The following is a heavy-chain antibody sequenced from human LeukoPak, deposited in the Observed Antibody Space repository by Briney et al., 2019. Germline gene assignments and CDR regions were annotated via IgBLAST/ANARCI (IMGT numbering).Heavy chain of an antibody. J-gene: IGHJ4*02. D-gene: IGHD6-13*01. V-gene: IGHV1-2*02. CDR3: ARGYSSSWDLDY. CDR1: GYIFTGYY. Sequence: APVKVSCKASGYIFTGYYMHWVRQAPGQGLEWMGWINPNSGGTNYAQKFQGRVTMTRDTSISTAYMELSRLRCDDTGVYYCARGYSSSWDLDYWGQGTLVTVSS. CDR2: INPNSGGT.